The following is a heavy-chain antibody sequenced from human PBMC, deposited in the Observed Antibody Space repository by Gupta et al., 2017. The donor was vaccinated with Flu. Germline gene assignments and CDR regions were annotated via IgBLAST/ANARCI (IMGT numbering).Heavy chain of an antibody. CDR1: GFSFSSYW. CDR2: INVYGSSI. CDR3: SRLNEADDL. Sequence: EVQLVESGGDLVQPGGSLRLSCAASGFSFSSYWIHWVRQAPGKGLEWVLRINVYGSSINYADSVKGRFTTSRDNAKNTLYLRMNSLIAEDTAVYYCSRLNEADDLWGHGTLVTVSS. J-gene: IGHJ5*02. D-gene: IGHD6-13*01. V-gene: IGHV3-74*01.